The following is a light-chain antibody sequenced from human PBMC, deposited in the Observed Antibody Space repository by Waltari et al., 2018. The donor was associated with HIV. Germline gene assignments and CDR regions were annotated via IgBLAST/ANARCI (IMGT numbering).Light chain of an antibody. CDR3: QQYGGSPT. V-gene: IGKV3-20*01. CDR1: QTISDDY. CDR2: GAS. Sequence: EIVLTQSPATLSLSPGDRATLACRASQTISDDYVAWYQQKPGQPPRILIYGASNRATGIPDRFSGRGSGTDFTLTISRLETEDFALFYCQQYGGSPTFGQGTKV. J-gene: IGKJ1*01.